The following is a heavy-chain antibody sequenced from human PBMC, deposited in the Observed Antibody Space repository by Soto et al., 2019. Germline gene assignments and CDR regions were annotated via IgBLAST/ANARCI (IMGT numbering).Heavy chain of an antibody. Sequence: GESLKISCKGSGYSFTSYWIGWVRQMPGKGLEWMGIIYPGDSDTRYSPSFQGQVTISADKSISTAYLQWSSLKASDTAMYYCARSGMITFGGVIVNRWFDPWGQGTLVTVSS. V-gene: IGHV5-51*01. D-gene: IGHD3-16*02. CDR3: ARSGMITFGGVIVNRWFDP. J-gene: IGHJ5*02. CDR2: IYPGDSDT. CDR1: GYSFTSYW.